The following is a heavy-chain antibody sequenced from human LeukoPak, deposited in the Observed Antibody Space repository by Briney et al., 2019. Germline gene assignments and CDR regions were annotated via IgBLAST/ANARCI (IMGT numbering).Heavy chain of an antibody. V-gene: IGHV1-69*04. CDR1: GGTFSSYA. J-gene: IGHJ4*02. Sequence: ASVKVSCKAPGGTFSSYAISWVRQAPGQGLEWMGRIIPILGIANYAQKFQGRVTITADKSTSTAYMELSSLRSEDTAVYYCARDGSGWYDFDYWGQGTLVTVSS. D-gene: IGHD6-19*01. CDR2: IIPILGIA. CDR3: ARDGSGWYDFDY.